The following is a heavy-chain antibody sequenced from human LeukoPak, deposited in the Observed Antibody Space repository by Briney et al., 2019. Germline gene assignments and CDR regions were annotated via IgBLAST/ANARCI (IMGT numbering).Heavy chain of an antibody. V-gene: IGHV4-59*08. CDR3: ARHFDAFDI. J-gene: IGHJ3*02. CDR1: GGSIRGYY. Sequence: SETLSLTCTVSGGSIRGYYWSWIRQPPGKGLEWIGFIYYSGNTNYNPSLKSRVAISLATSKNQFSLTLSSVTAADTAVYYCARHFDAFDIWGPGTMVTVSS. CDR2: IYYSGNT.